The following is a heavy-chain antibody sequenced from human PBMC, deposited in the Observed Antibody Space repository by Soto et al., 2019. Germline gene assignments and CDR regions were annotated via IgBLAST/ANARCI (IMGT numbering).Heavy chain of an antibody. Sequence: XLVKGYCKAAGDAFSCYYMCLVRQAPGQGLEWMGWINPNSGGTNYAQKFQGRVTMTRDTSISTAYMEMSRLRSDDTAVYYCAREVACMDVRGQAITLTLSS. CDR3: AREVACMDV. CDR1: GDAFSCYY. V-gene: IGHV1-2*02. CDR2: INPNSGGT. D-gene: IGHD5-12*01. J-gene: IGHJ6*02.